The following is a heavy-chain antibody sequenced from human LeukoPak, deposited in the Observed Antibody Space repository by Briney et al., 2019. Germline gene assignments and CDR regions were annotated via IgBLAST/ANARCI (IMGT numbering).Heavy chain of an antibody. CDR3: ARVLRYCSGGNCYSGGLGYMDV. CDR1: GGSISSGSYY. J-gene: IGHJ6*03. D-gene: IGHD2-15*01. Sequence: PSETLSLTCTVFGGSISSGSYYWTWIRQPAGKGLEWIGRIYSSGSTDYNPSLKSRVTISVDTSKNQFSLKLSSVTAADTAVYYCARVLRYCSGGNCYSGGLGYMDVWGKGTTVTISS. V-gene: IGHV4-61*02. CDR2: IYSSGST.